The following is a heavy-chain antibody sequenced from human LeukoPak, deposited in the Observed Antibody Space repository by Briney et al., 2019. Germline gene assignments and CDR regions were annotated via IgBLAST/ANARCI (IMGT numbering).Heavy chain of an antibody. D-gene: IGHD6-19*01. Sequence: GGSLRLSCAASGFTFSSYGMHWVRQAPGKGLEWVAVIWYDGSNKYYADSVKGRFTISRDNSKNTLYLQMNSLRAEDTAVYYCARESEKYSSGWLDLDYWGQGTLVTVSS. CDR1: GFTFSSYG. CDR2: IWYDGSNK. V-gene: IGHV3-33*08. J-gene: IGHJ4*02. CDR3: ARESEKYSSGWLDLDY.